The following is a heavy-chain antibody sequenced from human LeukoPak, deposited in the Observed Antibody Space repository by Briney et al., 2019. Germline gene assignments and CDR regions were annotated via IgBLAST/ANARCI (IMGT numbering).Heavy chain of an antibody. J-gene: IGHJ5*02. CDR1: GGSISSYY. CDR2: IYYSGST. CDR3: PRDRTRRFDP. V-gene: IGHV4-59*01. Sequence: SETLSLTCTVSGGSISSYYWSWIRQPPGKGLEWIGYIYYSGSTNYNPSLKSRVTIPIDTSKNQFSLKLSSVTAADTAVYYCPRDRTRRFDPWGQGTLVTVSS.